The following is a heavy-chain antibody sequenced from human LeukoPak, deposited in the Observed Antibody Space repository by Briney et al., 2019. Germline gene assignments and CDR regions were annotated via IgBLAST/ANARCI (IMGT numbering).Heavy chain of an antibody. Sequence: GGSLRLSCAASGFTFSSYGMSWVRQAPGKGLEWVSAISGSGGSTYYADSVKGRFTISRDNAKNSLYLQMTGLRAEDTAVYFCARSGNNYYYYMDVWGKGTTVTVSS. CDR2: ISGSGGST. J-gene: IGHJ6*03. D-gene: IGHD1-26*01. CDR3: ARSGNNYYYYMDV. V-gene: IGHV3-23*01. CDR1: GFTFSSYG.